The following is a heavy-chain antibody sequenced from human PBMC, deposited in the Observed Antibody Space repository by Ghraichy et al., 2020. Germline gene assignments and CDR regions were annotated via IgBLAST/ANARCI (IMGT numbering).Heavy chain of an antibody. J-gene: IGHJ1*01. D-gene: IGHD7-27*01. CDR1: GFTFSSYG. CDR3: AKEAIPRSWEQQLGSLDN. Sequence: GESLNISCSASGFTFSSYGMHWVRQTPGKGLEWMAVISYDGGKEYYADSVKGRFTISRDNSKNTLYLQMNSLRAEDTTVYFCAKEAIPRSWEQQLGSLDNWGQGALATVSS. CDR2: ISYDGGKE. V-gene: IGHV3-30*18.